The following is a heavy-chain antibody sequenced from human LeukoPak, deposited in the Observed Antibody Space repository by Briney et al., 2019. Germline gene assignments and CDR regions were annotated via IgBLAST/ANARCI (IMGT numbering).Heavy chain of an antibody. CDR1: GGSISSSFYY. CDR3: ARVMVRGVSFFDY. CDR2: IYYNGST. V-gene: IGHV4-39*01. Sequence: SESLSLTCTVSGGSISSSFYYWGWIRQPPGKGLEWIGSIYYNGSTYYNPSLKSRVTISVDTSKNQFSLQLSSVTAADTAVYYCARVMVRGVSFFDYWGQGTLVTVSS. D-gene: IGHD3-10*01. J-gene: IGHJ4*02.